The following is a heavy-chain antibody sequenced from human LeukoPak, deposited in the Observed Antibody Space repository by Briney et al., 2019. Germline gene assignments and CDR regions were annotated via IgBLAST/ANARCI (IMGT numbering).Heavy chain of an antibody. CDR1: GDSISSGDYY. CDR2: IYYSGST. CDR3: ARDIVVVPAADAFDI. D-gene: IGHD2-2*01. V-gene: IGHV4-30-4*08. Sequence: SETLSLTCTVSGDSISSGDYYWSWIRQPPGKGLEWIGYIYYSGSTYYNPSLKSRVTISVDTSKNQFSLKLSSVTAADTAVYYCARDIVVVPAADAFDIWGQGTMVTVSS. J-gene: IGHJ3*02.